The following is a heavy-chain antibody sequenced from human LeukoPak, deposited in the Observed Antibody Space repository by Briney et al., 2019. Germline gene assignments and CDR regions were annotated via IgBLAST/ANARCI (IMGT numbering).Heavy chain of an antibody. J-gene: IGHJ4*02. V-gene: IGHV4-59*01. CDR3: ARSWGWQIDY. D-gene: IGHD6-13*01. CDR1: RGSISTYY. Sequence: PSETLSLTCTVSRGSISTYYWTWIRQPPGKGLEWIGYIYYSGNTNYNPSLKSRVTISLDTSKNQFSLKLSSVTAADTAVYFCARSWGWQIDYWGQGTLVPVSS. CDR2: IYYSGNT.